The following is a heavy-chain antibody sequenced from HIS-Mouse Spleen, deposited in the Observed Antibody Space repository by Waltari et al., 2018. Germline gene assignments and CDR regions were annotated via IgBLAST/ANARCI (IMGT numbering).Heavy chain of an antibody. Sequence: QVQLVQSGAEVKTPGASVKVSCKASGYTFTSYDLNCVRQATGQGLEWMGWMNPNSGNTGYAQKFQGRVTMTRNTSISTAYMELSSLRSEDTAVYYCARGHDYSNYFDYWGQGTLVTVSS. D-gene: IGHD4-4*01. J-gene: IGHJ4*02. CDR2: MNPNSGNT. CDR3: ARGHDYSNYFDY. V-gene: IGHV1-8*01. CDR1: GYTFTSYD.